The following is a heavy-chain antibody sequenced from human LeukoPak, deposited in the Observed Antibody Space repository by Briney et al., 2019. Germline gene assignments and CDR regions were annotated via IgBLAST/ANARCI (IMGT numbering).Heavy chain of an antibody. CDR1: GFAFSSYW. V-gene: IGHV3-7*01. Sequence: GGSLRLSCAASGFAFSSYWMSWVRQAPGKGLEWVANIKQDGSEKYYVDSVKGRFTISRDNAKNSLYLQMNSLRAEDTAVYYCATYSSLNRREFQFWGQGTLLTVSS. J-gene: IGHJ1*01. CDR3: ATYSSLNRREFQF. D-gene: IGHD3-22*01. CDR2: IKQDGSEK.